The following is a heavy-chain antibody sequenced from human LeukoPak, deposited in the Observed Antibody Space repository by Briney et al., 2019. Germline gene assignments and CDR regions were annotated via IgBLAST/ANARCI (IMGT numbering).Heavy chain of an antibody. CDR3: ARRGSGWYWDY. Sequence: GASLQISCQGSGSSFTSYWIGWVRQLPGKALHRMRIIYPGDSDTRYSPSFQGQVTISADKSISTAYLQWSSLKASDTAMYYCARRGSGWYWDYWGQGTLVTVSS. D-gene: IGHD6-19*01. CDR1: GSSFTSYW. J-gene: IGHJ4*02. V-gene: IGHV5-51*01. CDR2: IYPGDSDT.